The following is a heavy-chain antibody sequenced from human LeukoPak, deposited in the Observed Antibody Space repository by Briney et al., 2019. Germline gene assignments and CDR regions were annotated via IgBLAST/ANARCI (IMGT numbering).Heavy chain of an antibody. Sequence: PGGSLRLSCAASGFIFSSYAMSWVRQAPGKGLEWVSTISGSGGSTYYADSVKGRFTISRDNSKNTVYLQMNSLRAEDTAVYYCAKDRSCIHDVCPGDFDYWGQATLATVSS. CDR2: ISGSGGST. CDR3: AKDRSCIHDVCPGDFDY. V-gene: IGHV3-23*01. D-gene: IGHD2-8*01. J-gene: IGHJ4*02. CDR1: GFIFSSYA.